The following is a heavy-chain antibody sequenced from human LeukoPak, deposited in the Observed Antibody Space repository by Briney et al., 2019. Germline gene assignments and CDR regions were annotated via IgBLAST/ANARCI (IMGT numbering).Heavy chain of an antibody. Sequence: ASVKVSCKASGGTFSSYAISWVRQAPGQGLEWMGRIIPILGIANYAQKFQGRVTITTDESTSTAYMELSSLRSEDTAVYYCARAGSGWSLDSYYFDYWGQGTLVTVSS. J-gene: IGHJ4*02. V-gene: IGHV1-69*04. CDR2: IIPILGIA. CDR3: ARAGSGWSLDSYYFDY. CDR1: GGTFSSYA. D-gene: IGHD6-19*01.